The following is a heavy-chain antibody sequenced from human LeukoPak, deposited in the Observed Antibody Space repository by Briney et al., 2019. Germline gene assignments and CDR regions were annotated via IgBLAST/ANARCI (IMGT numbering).Heavy chain of an antibody. J-gene: IGHJ4*02. V-gene: IGHV3-30*04. CDR3: ARDHYGDYPSVYYFDY. D-gene: IGHD4-17*01. Sequence: GGSLRLSCAASGFTFSSYAMHWVRQAPGKGLEWVAVISYDGSNKYYADSVKGRFTISRDNSKNTLYLQMNSLRAEDTAVYYCARDHYGDYPSVYYFDYWGQGTLVTVSS. CDR1: GFTFSSYA. CDR2: ISYDGSNK.